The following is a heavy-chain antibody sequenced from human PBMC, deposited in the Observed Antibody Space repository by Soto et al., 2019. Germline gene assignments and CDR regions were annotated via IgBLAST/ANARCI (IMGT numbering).Heavy chain of an antibody. CDR1: GYTLPELS. J-gene: IGHJ4*02. D-gene: IGHD2-15*01. Sequence: ASVKVSGKVSGYTLPELSMHWVRQAHGKGLEWMGGFDPEDGETIYAQKFQGRVTMTEDTSTDTAYMELSSLRSEDTAVYYCATDDPRYCSVGSCYHGYWGQGTLVTVSS. V-gene: IGHV1-24*01. CDR2: FDPEDGET. CDR3: ATDDPRYCSVGSCYHGY.